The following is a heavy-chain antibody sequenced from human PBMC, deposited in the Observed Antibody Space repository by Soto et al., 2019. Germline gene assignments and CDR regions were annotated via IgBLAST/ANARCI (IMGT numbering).Heavy chain of an antibody. Sequence: QVQLVESGGGVVQPGRSLRLSCAASGFTFRSYGMHWVRQAPGKGLEWVAVIWYDGSNKYYADSVKGRFTISRDNSKNTLYLQMNSLRAEDTAVYYCARDRGSQPRLDYWGQGTLVTVSS. D-gene: IGHD3-10*01. V-gene: IGHV3-33*01. CDR2: IWYDGSNK. J-gene: IGHJ4*02. CDR3: ARDRGSQPRLDY. CDR1: GFTFRSYG.